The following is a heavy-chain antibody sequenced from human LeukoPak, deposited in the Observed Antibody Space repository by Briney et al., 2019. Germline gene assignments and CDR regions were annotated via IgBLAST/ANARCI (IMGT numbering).Heavy chain of an antibody. Sequence: GGSLTLSCAASGFTFSGSAMHWVRQASGKGLEWVGRIRSKANSYATAYAASVKGSFTISRDNSKNTLYLQMNSLRAEDTAVYYCAKDDGGLLGFDYWGQGTLVTVSS. V-gene: IGHV3-73*01. CDR3: AKDDGGLLGFDY. D-gene: IGHD2-15*01. CDR1: GFTFSGSA. CDR2: IRSKANSYAT. J-gene: IGHJ4*02.